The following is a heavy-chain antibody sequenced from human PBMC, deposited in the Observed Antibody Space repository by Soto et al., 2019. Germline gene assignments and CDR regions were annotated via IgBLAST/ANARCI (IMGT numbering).Heavy chain of an antibody. J-gene: IGHJ5*02. CDR3: ARKPIAARRGYNCFDT. CDR1: GFTFSSYS. CDR2: ISSSSSYI. D-gene: IGHD6-13*01. V-gene: IGHV3-21*01. Sequence: KPGGSLRLSCAASGFTFSSYSMNWVRQAPGKGLEWVSSISSSSSYIYYADSVKGRFTISRDNAKNSLYLQMNSLRAEETAVYYCARKPIAARRGYNCFDTWGQGTLVTVSS.